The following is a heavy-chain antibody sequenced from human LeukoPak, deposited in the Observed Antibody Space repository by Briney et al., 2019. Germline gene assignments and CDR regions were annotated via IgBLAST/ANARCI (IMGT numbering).Heavy chain of an antibody. CDR1: GFSFRSYG. CDR3: AKRGEAEAGTIDY. CDR2: VDCEGVNK. D-gene: IGHD6-19*01. V-gene: IGHV3-30*02. Sequence: GGSLRLSCAASGFSFRSYGMHCVRQAPGEGLEWVTYVDCEGVNKYYADSVRGRFTISRDNSKNTLYLQMNSLRPEDTAVYYCAKRGEAEAGTIDYWGQGTLVTVSS. J-gene: IGHJ4*02.